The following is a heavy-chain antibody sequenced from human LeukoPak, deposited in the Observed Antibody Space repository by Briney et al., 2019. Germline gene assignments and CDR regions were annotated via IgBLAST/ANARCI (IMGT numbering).Heavy chain of an antibody. CDR3: ARDPRRVVPAAMNFDY. CDR2: ISAYNGNT. J-gene: IGHJ4*02. V-gene: IGHV1-18*04. D-gene: IGHD2-2*01. CDR1: GYTFTSYG. Sequence: GASVKVSCKASGYTFTSYGISWVRQAPGQGLEWMGWISAYNGNTNYAQKLQGRVIMTTDTSTSTAYMELRSLRSDDTAVYYCARDPRRVVPAAMNFDYWGQGTLVTVSS.